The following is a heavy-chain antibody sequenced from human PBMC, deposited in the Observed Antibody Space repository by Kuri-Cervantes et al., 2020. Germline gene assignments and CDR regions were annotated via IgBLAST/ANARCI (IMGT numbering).Heavy chain of an antibody. J-gene: IGHJ4*02. CDR2: INHSGST. CDR3: ATYEIGQGGRGD. V-gene: IGHV4-34*01. D-gene: IGHD3-16*01. CDR1: GGSFSGYY. Sequence: GSLRLSCAVYGGSFSGYYWSWIRQPPGKGLEWIGEINHSGSTNYNPSLKSRVTISVDTSKNQFSLKLSSVTAADTAVYYCATYEIGQGGRGDWGQGTLVTVSS.